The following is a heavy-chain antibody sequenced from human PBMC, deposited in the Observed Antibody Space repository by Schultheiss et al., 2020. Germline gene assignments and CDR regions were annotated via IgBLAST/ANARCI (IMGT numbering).Heavy chain of an antibody. J-gene: IGHJ4*02. CDR2: IYWDDDK. Sequence: SGPTLVKPTQTLTLTCTFSGFSLSSSGMGVSWIRQPPGKALEWLALIYWDDDKRYRPSLKSRLTITKHTSENQVVLTMTNMHPVDTAIYYCAHTPLRAAAATRHNFDFWGQGALVTVSS. CDR3: AHTPLRAAAATRHNFDF. D-gene: IGHD6-13*01. CDR1: GFSLSSSGMG. V-gene: IGHV2-5*02.